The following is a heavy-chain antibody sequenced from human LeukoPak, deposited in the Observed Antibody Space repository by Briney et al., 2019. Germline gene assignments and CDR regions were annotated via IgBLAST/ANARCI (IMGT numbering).Heavy chain of an antibody. V-gene: IGHV3-7*01. CDR1: GFTFSSYW. CDR3: ARPRYGSGSYYNENAFNI. Sequence: GGSLRLSCAASGFTFSSYWMSWVRQAPGKGLEWVANIIQDGSGKYYVDSVKGRFTISRDNAKNSLYLQMNSMKAEDTAVYYCARPRYGSGSYYNENAFNIWSQGTMVTVSS. J-gene: IGHJ3*02. D-gene: IGHD3-10*01. CDR2: IIQDGSGK.